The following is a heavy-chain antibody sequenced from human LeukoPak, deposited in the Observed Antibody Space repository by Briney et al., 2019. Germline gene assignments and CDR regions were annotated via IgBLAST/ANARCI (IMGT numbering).Heavy chain of an antibody. CDR1: GGSISNYY. CDR3: ARGSGWYFDY. Sequence: PSETLSLTCSVSGGSISNYYWSWIRQPAGEGLEWIGRIYTSGSTNYNPSLKSRVTISVDTSKNQFSLKLSSVTAADTAVYYCARGSGWYFDYWGQGTLVTVSS. D-gene: IGHD6-19*01. CDR2: IYTSGST. J-gene: IGHJ4*02. V-gene: IGHV4-4*07.